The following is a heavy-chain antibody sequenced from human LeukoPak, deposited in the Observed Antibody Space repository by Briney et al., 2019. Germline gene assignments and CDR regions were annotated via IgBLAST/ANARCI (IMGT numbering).Heavy chain of an antibody. CDR1: GFTFSSYA. V-gene: IGHV3-23*01. CDR2: ISGSGGST. CDR3: AKDKGYYYGSEPFDY. Sequence: PGGSLRLSCAASGFTFSSYAMSWVRQAPGKGLEWVSAISGSGGSTYYAASVKGRFTISRDNSKNPLYLQMNSLRAEDTAVYYCAKDKGYYYGSEPFDYWGQGTLVTVSS. J-gene: IGHJ4*02. D-gene: IGHD3-10*01.